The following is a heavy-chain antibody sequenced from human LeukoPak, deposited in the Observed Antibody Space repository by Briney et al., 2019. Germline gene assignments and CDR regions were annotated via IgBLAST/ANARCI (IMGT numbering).Heavy chain of an antibody. CDR3: ARDTGREYYYYYYGMDV. D-gene: IGHD1-14*01. J-gene: IGHJ6*02. V-gene: IGHV1-46*01. CDR2: INPSGGST. CDR1: GYTFTSYY. Sequence: ASVKVSCKASGYTFTSYYMHWVRQAPGQGLEWMGIINPSGGSTSYAQKFQGRVTMTRDTSTSTVYMELSSLRSEDTAVYYCARDTGREYYYYYYGMDVWGQGTTVTVSS.